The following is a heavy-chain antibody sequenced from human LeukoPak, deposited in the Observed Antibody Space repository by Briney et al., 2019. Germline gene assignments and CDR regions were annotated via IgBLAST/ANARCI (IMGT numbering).Heavy chain of an antibody. CDR3: AKDKCRVGDAFDI. V-gene: IGHV3-23*01. J-gene: IGHJ3*02. D-gene: IGHD2-15*01. Sequence: GGSLRLSCAASGFTFSGYAMSWVRQAPGKGLEWVSAISGSGGSTNYADSVKGRFTISRDNSKNTLYLQMNSLRAEDTAVYYCAKDKCRVGDAFDIWGQGTMVTVSS. CDR1: GFTFSGYA. CDR2: ISGSGGST.